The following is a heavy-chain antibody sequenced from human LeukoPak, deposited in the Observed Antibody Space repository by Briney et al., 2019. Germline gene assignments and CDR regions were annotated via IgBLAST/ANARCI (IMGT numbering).Heavy chain of an antibody. CDR1: GFTFDDYA. D-gene: IGHD3-10*01. CDR2: ISWNSGSI. Sequence: PGRSLRLSCAASGFTFDDYAMHWVRQAPGKGLEWVSGISWNSGSIGYADSVKGRFTISRDNAQKSLYLQMNSLRVEDTAVYYCARDETGGHFENWGQGTLVTVSS. J-gene: IGHJ4*02. CDR3: ARDETGGHFEN. V-gene: IGHV3-9*01.